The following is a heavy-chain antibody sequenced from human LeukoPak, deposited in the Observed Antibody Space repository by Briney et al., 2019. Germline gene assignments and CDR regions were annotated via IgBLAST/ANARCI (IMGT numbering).Heavy chain of an antibody. J-gene: IGHJ4*02. V-gene: IGHV4-59*01. CDR2: IYYSGST. Sequence: NPSETLSLTCTVSGGSISSYYWSWIRQPPGKGLEWIGYIYYSGSTDYNPSLKGRVTISVDTSKNQFSLKLSSVTAADTAVYYCARAGSMFGVVVFDYWGQGTLVTVSS. CDR3: ARAGSMFGVVVFDY. CDR1: GGSISSYY. D-gene: IGHD3-3*01.